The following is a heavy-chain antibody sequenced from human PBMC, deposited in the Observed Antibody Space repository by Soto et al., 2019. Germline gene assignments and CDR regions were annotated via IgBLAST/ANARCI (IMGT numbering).Heavy chain of an antibody. CDR2: IKQDGSEI. V-gene: IGHV3-7*03. CDR3: LTSLGYCSSTSCPGKAYQSFYYYYYYMDV. Sequence: GGSLRLSCAASGFTFSSYCMSWVRQAPGKGLEWVANIKQDGSEIYYADSVKGRFTISRDNAKNTLYLQMNSLRAEDTAVYYCLTSLGYCSSTSCPGKAYQSFYYYYYYMDVWGKGTTVTVS. CDR1: GFTFSSYC. D-gene: IGHD2-2*01. J-gene: IGHJ6*03.